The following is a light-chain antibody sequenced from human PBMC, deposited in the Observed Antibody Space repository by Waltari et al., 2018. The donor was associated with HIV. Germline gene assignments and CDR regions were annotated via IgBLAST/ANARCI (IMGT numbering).Light chain of an antibody. J-gene: IGLJ2*01. CDR2: QDN. Sequence: SYELTQPPSVSVSPGQTASITCPGDKLGDKYACWYQQKPGQSPVLVIYQDNKRPSGIPERFSGSNSGNAATLTISGTQAIDEADYYCQAWDSSTVVFGGGTKLTVL. CDR3: QAWDSSTVV. CDR1: KLGDKY. V-gene: IGLV3-1*01.